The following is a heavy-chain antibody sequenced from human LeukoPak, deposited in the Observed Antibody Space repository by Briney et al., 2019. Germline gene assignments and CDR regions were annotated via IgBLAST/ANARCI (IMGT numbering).Heavy chain of an antibody. Sequence: QTGGSLRLSCAASGFTFSSYAIHWVRQSPGKGLEWVSAISGSGGSTYYADSVKGRFTISRDNSKNTLYLQMNSLRAEDTAVYYCAKGSVGPRYFDYWGQGTLVTVSS. CDR2: ISGSGGST. J-gene: IGHJ4*02. CDR1: GFTFSSYA. CDR3: AKGSVGPRYFDY. V-gene: IGHV3-23*01.